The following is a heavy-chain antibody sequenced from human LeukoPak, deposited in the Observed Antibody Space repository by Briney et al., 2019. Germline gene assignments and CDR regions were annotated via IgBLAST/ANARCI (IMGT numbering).Heavy chain of an antibody. CDR2: IIPIFGTA. V-gene: IGHV1-69*05. Sequence: SVKVSCKASGGTFSNYAISWVRQAPGQGLEWMGGIIPIFGTANYAQKFQGRVTITTDESTGTAYMELISLRSEDTAVYYCAGAATANGDYFQHWGQGTLVTVSS. CDR1: GGTFSNYA. CDR3: AGAATANGDYFQH. D-gene: IGHD6-13*01. J-gene: IGHJ1*01.